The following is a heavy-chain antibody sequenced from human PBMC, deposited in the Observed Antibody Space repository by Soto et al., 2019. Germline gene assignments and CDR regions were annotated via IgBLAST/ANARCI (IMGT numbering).Heavy chain of an antibody. D-gene: IGHD3-16*01. J-gene: IGHJ6*02. V-gene: IGHV4-31*03. CDR2: IYYIGSP. CDR1: GAAVSGGGQY. Sequence: QLQESGPGLLKPSQTLSLTCSVSGAAVSGGGQYWNWVRQLPGKGLEWIGNIYYIGSPDYNPSLKSRVTISLDTSKNQFSLKLISVTAADTAVHYCARERVLGDGGGFDVWGQGTTVSVSS. CDR3: ARERVLGDGGGFDV.